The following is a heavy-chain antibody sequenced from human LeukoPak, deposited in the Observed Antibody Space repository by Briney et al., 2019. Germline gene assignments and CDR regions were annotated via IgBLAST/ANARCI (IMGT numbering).Heavy chain of an antibody. J-gene: IGHJ4*02. V-gene: IGHV5-51*01. Sequence: GESLKISCKGSGYTFTNYWIGWVRQMPGKGLEWLGIIYPGDSETRYSPSFQGQVTISADKSISTAYLQWSSLKASDTAMYYCASSPPGYDYGDYRFDYWGQGTLVTVSS. CDR2: IYPGDSET. CDR1: GYTFTNYW. CDR3: ASSPPGYDYGDYRFDY. D-gene: IGHD4-17*01.